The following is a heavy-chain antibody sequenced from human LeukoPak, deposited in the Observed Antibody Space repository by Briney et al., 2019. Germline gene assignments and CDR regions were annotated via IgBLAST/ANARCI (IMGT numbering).Heavy chain of an antibody. J-gene: IGHJ4*02. CDR2: ISGSGGST. Sequence: GGSLRLSCAASGSTFSSYAMSWVRQAPGKGLEWVSAISGSGGSTYYADSVKGRFTISRDNSKNTLYLQMNSLRAEDTAVYYCARHGEGYYFDYWGQGTLVTVSS. V-gene: IGHV3-23*01. CDR3: ARHGEGYYFDY. CDR1: GSTFSSYA.